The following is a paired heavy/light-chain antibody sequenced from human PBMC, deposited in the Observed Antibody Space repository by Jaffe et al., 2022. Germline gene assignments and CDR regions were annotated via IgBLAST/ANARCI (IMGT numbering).Heavy chain of an antibody. V-gene: IGHV3-48*03. J-gene: IGHJ4*02. CDR2: ISGSGTSI. Sequence: EVQLVESGGGLVQPGGSLRLSCAASGFTFSNYDMNWVRQAPGKGLEWVSYISGSGTSIYYTDSVKGRFTISRDNAKNSLYLQMNSLRAEDTAVYYCARVNGGRSCSHTSCSYFDYWGQGTLVTVSS. CDR3: ARVNGGRSCSHTSCSYFDY. D-gene: IGHD2-2*01. CDR1: GFTFSNYD.
Light chain of an antibody. CDR2: QDN. Sequence: SYELTQPPSMSVSPGQTASISCAGDKLGDKYACWYQQKPGQSPVLVIYQDNKRPSGIPERFSGSNSGNTATLTISGTQAMDEADYYCQAWDSSTPLFGGGTKLTVL. V-gene: IGLV3-1*01. CDR1: KLGDKY. J-gene: IGLJ2*01. CDR3: QAWDSSTPL.